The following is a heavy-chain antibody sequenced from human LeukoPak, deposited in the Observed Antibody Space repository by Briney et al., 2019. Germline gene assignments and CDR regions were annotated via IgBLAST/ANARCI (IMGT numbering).Heavy chain of an antibody. D-gene: IGHD3-22*01. V-gene: IGHV3-49*03. CDR3: TRDRDSSGYYWEDDAFDI. J-gene: IGHJ3*02. CDR1: GFTFGDYA. CDR2: IRSKAYGGTT. Sequence: GGSLRLSCTASGFTFGDYAMSWFRQAPGKGLEWVGFIRSKAYGGTTEYAASVKGRFTISRDDSKSIAYLQMNSLKTEDTAVYYCTRDRDSSGYYWEDDAFDIWGQGTMVTVSS.